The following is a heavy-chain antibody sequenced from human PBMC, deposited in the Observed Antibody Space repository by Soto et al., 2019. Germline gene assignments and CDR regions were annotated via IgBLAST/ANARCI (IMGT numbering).Heavy chain of an antibody. Sequence: QITLKESGPTLVKPTQTLTLTCTFSGFSLSTTGVGVGWIRQPPGKALEWLAVIYWNDDKSCSPSLKIRLIIIRETSKKQVFLTMMNMAPVATRTYYFAQVDDVAALFAYLGQGTLVTVSS. CDR3: AQVDDVAALFAY. D-gene: IGHD6-6*01. CDR1: GFSLSTTGVG. J-gene: IGHJ4*02. CDR2: IYWNDDK. V-gene: IGHV2-5*01.